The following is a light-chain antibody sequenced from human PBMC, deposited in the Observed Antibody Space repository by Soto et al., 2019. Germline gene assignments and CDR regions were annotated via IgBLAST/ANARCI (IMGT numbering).Light chain of an antibody. V-gene: IGKV3-20*01. CDR1: QSVSSSY. Sequence: EIVLTQSPGTLSLSPGERATLPCRASQSVSSSYLAWYQQKPGQAPRLLIYGASSRATDIPDRFSGSGSGTDFTLTISRLEPEDFAVYYCQQYGSSRTFGGGTKVDIK. CDR2: GAS. CDR3: QQYGSSRT. J-gene: IGKJ4*01.